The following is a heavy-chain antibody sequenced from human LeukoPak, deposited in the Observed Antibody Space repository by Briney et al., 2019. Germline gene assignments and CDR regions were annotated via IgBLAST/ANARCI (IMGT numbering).Heavy chain of an antibody. D-gene: IGHD1-26*01. CDR3: ARPYNGSPRGSGAFDI. CDR1: GGTFSSYA. Sequence: SVKVSCKASGGTFSSYAISWVRQAPGQGLEWMGRIIPILGIANYAQKFQGRVTITADKSTSTAYMELSSLRSEDTAVYYCARPYNGSPRGSGAFDIWGQGTMVTVSS. J-gene: IGHJ3*02. CDR2: IIPILGIA. V-gene: IGHV1-69*04.